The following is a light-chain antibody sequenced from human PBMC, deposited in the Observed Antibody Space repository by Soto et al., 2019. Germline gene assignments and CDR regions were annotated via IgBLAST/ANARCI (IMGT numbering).Light chain of an antibody. J-gene: IGKJ5*01. CDR3: QQTSNWPPEIT. V-gene: IGKV3D-20*02. CDR2: DSS. Sequence: EFVLTQSPGTLSLSPGERATLSCRASQSLTNSFIAWYQQRPGQAPRLLIYDSSSRATGIPDRFSGSGSGTDFTLTISSLEPEDFAVYYCQQTSNWPPEITFGQGTRLEIK. CDR1: QSLTNSF.